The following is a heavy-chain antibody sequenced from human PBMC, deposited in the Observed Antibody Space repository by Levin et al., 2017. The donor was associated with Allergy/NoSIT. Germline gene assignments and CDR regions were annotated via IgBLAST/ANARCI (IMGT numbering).Heavy chain of an antibody. V-gene: IGHV4-39*07. CDR3: ARGRPDPNLQSVKLPESYNWFDP. J-gene: IGHJ5*02. D-gene: IGHD5-24*01. Sequence: SETLSLTCTVSGGSISSSSYYWGWIRQPPGKGLEWIGSIYYSGSTYYNPSLKSRVTISVDTSKNQFSLKLSSVTAADTAVYYCARGRPDPNLQSVKLPESYNWFDPWGQGTLVTVSS. CDR1: GGSISSSSYY. CDR2: IYYSGST.